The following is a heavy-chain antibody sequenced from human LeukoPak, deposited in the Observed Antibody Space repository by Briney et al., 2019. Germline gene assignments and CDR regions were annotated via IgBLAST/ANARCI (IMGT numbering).Heavy chain of an antibody. CDR1: GGSISSYY. CDR3: ARDSRYFDWTFDAFDI. V-gene: IGHV4-4*07. D-gene: IGHD3-9*01. CDR2: IYTSGST. Sequence: SETLSLTCTVSGGSISSYYWSWIRQPPGKGLEWIGRIYTSGSTNYNPSLKSRVTMSVDTSKNQFSLKLSSVTAADTAVYYCARDSRYFDWTFDAFDIWGQGTMVTVSS. J-gene: IGHJ3*02.